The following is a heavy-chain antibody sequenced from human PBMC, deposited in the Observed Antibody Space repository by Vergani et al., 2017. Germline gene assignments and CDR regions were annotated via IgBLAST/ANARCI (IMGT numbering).Heavy chain of an antibody. V-gene: IGHV1-46*03. J-gene: IGHJ4*02. D-gene: IGHD1-26*01. CDR2: INPSGGST. Sequence: QVQLVQSGAEVKKPGASVKVSCNASGYTFTSYYMHWVRQAPGQGLEWMGIINPSGGSTSYAQKFQGRVTMTRDTSTSTVYMELSSLRSEDTAVYYCARAIVGATTFDYWGQGTLVTVSS. CDR1: GYTFTSYY. CDR3: ARAIVGATTFDY.